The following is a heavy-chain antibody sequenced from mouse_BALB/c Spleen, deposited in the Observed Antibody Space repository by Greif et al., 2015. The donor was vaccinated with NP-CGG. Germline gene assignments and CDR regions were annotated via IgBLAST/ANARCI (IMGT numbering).Heavy chain of an antibody. V-gene: IGHV1S56*01. D-gene: IGHD2-1*01. CDR1: GYTFTSYY. J-gene: IGHJ3*01. Sequence: VQLQQSGPELVKPGASVRISCKASGYTFTSYYIHWVKQRPGQGLEWIGWIYPGNVNTKYNEKFKGKATLTADKSSSTAYMQLSSLTSEDSAVYFCARANGNYHFAYWGQGTLVTVSA. CDR3: ARANGNYHFAY. CDR2: IYPGNVNT.